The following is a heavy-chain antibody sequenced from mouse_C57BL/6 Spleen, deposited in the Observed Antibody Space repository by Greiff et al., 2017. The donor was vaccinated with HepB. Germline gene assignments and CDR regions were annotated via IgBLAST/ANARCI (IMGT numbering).Heavy chain of an antibody. CDR2: IDPSDSYT. J-gene: IGHJ3*01. CDR1: GYTFTSYW. D-gene: IGHD2-3*01. CDR3: ARTVYDGYWGLAY. Sequence: QVQLQQPGAELVKPGASVKLSCKASGYTFTSYWMQWVKQRPGQGLEWIGEIDPSDSYTNYNQKFKGKATLTVDTSSSTAYMQLSSLTSGDAAVYYCARTVYDGYWGLAYWGQGTLVTVSA. V-gene: IGHV1-50*01.